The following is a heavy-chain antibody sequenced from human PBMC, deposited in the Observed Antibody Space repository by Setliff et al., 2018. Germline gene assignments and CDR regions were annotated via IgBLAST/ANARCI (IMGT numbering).Heavy chain of an antibody. V-gene: IGHV1-69*10. CDR3: ATPTVVTPHYYYGMDV. CDR2: IIPILGIA. D-gene: IGHD4-17*01. CDR1: GYTFTSYY. J-gene: IGHJ6*02. Sequence: SVKVSCKASGYTFTSYYMHWVRQAPGQGLEWMGGIIPILGIANYAQKFQGRVTITADESTSTAYMELSSLRSEDTAVYYCATPTVVTPHYYYGMDVWGQGTTVTVSS.